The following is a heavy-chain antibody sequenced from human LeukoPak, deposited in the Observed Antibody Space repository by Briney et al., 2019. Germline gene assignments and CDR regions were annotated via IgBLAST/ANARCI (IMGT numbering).Heavy chain of an antibody. CDR2: IYSGGRT. D-gene: IGHD3-9*01. CDR3: ARYTSTFSLRYFDWLYDSNYYFDY. Sequence: PGGSLRLSCAASGFTVNNNYMSWVRQAPGKGLEWVSVIYSGGRTYYADSVKGRFIISRENSKNTLYLQMNSLRAEDTAVYYCARYTSTFSLRYFDWLYDSNYYFDYWGQGTLVTVSS. V-gene: IGHV3-53*01. CDR1: GFTVNNNY. J-gene: IGHJ4*02.